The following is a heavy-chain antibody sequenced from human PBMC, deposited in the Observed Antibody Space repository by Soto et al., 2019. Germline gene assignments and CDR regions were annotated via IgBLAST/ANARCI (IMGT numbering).Heavy chain of an antibody. CDR1: GCTFSSYA. J-gene: IGHJ4*02. Sequence: GGSLRLSCAASGCTFSSYAMSWVRQALGKGLEWVSAISGSGGSTYYADSVKGRFTISRDNSKNTLYLQMNSLRAEDTAVYYCANYVAAGGFHYFDPWGQGTLVTVSS. CDR2: ISGSGGST. V-gene: IGHV3-23*01. CDR3: ANYVAAGGFHYFDP. D-gene: IGHD6-13*01.